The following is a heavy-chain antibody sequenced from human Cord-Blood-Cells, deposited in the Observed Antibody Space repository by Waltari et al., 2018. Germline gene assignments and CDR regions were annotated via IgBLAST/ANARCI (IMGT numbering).Heavy chain of an antibody. CDR3: ARGNNWNFDY. J-gene: IGHJ4*02. V-gene: IGHV3-7*01. Sequence: EVQLVESGGGLVQPGGSLRLFCAASGFTFSSYWMSWVRQAPGKGVEGVAKIKQDGNEKYYVDSVKGRFTISRDNAKNSLYLQMNSLRAEDTAVYYCARGNNWNFDYWGQGTLVTVSS. CDR2: IKQDGNEK. D-gene: IGHD1-20*01. CDR1: GFTFSSYW.